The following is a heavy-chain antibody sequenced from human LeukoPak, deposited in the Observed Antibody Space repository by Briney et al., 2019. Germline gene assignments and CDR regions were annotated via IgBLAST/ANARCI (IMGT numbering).Heavy chain of an antibody. Sequence: GGSLRLSRAASGFTFSSYWMHWVRQAPGKGLVWVSRINSDGSSTSYADSVKGRFTISRDNAKNTLYLQMNSLRAEDTDVYYCARVLDGVGATRSFDYWGQGTLVTVSS. CDR1: GFTFSSYW. D-gene: IGHD1-26*01. V-gene: IGHV3-74*01. CDR2: INSDGSST. CDR3: ARVLDGVGATRSFDY. J-gene: IGHJ4*02.